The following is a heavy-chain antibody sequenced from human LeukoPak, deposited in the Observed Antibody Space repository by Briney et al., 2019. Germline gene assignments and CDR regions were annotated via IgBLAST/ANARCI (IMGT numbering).Heavy chain of an antibody. CDR3: AGYCSGGSCSPGY. J-gene: IGHJ4*02. V-gene: IGHV4-34*01. CDR1: GGSFSGYY. Sequence: SETLSLTCAVYGGSFSGYYWSWIRQPPGKGLEWIGEINHSGSTNYNPSLKSRVTISVDTSKNQFSLKLSSVTAADTAVYYCAGYCSGGSCSPGYWGQGTLVTVSS. CDR2: INHSGST. D-gene: IGHD2-15*01.